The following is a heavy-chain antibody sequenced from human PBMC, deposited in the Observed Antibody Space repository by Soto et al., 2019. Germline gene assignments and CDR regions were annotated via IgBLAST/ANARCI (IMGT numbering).Heavy chain of an antibody. CDR2: IGNSGGLT. D-gene: IGHD6-6*01. Sequence: EVQLLESGGGLVQPGGSLRLSCTASGFTFSSNAMGWVRQAPGKGLEWVSSIGNSGGLTYYADSVKGRFTISRDNSRNTLSLQKNSLRAEDTAVYYCANIHSTSANFDYWGQGTLVTVSS. J-gene: IGHJ4*02. V-gene: IGHV3-23*01. CDR3: ANIHSTSANFDY. CDR1: GFTFSSNA.